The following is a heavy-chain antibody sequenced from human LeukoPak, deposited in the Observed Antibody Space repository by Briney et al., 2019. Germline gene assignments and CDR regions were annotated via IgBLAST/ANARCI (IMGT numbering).Heavy chain of an antibody. CDR1: GFTFSSNW. Sequence: GGSLRLSCEVSGFTFSSNWMSWVRQAPGKGLGWVANIKQDGSENYYVDSVKGRFTISRDNARNSLYLQMNSLRAEDTAVYHCARISGGWSRGAFDVWGQGTMVTVSS. J-gene: IGHJ3*01. CDR2: IKQDGSEN. CDR3: ARISGGWSRGAFDV. V-gene: IGHV3-7*04. D-gene: IGHD6-19*01.